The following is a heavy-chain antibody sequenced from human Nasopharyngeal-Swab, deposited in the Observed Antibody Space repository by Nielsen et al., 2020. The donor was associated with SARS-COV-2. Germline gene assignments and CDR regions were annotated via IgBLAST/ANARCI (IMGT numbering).Heavy chain of an antibody. D-gene: IGHD3-22*01. J-gene: IGHJ3*02. Sequence: EGSLRLSCAASGFTFSSYDMNWVRQAPGRGLEWVSYISSSGSTIYYADSVKGRFTISRDNAKNSLYLQMNSLRAEDTAVYYCAREGENDSSGYFSDAFDIWGQGTMVTVSS. CDR2: ISSSGSTI. V-gene: IGHV3-48*03. CDR1: GFTFSSYD. CDR3: AREGENDSSGYFSDAFDI.